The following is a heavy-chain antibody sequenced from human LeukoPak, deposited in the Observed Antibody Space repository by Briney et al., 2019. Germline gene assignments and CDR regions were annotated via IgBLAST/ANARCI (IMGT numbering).Heavy chain of an antibody. J-gene: IGHJ4*02. CDR3: ARGTSHRHYSRIYRVGRYFDY. V-gene: IGHV1-8*01. CDR2: MNPNSGNT. Sequence: VSVKVSCKASGYTFTSYDINWVRQATGQGLEWMGWMNPNSGNTGYAQKFQGRVTMTRNTSISTAYMELSSLRSEDTAVYYCARGTSHRHYSRIYRVGRYFDYWGQGTLVTVSS. D-gene: IGHD4-11*01. CDR1: GYTFTSYD.